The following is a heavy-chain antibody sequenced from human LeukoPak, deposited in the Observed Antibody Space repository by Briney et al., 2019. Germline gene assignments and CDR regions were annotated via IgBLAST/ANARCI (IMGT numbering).Heavy chain of an antibody. CDR3: AREERFPHAWLDP. J-gene: IGHJ5*02. CDR1: GYTFTSYD. D-gene: IGHD3-10*01. V-gene: IGHV1-69*05. Sequence: GASVKVSCKASGYTFTSYDINWVRQATGQGLEWMGGIIRVFGTANYAQKFQGRVTITMDESTSTAYMELSSLRSEDTAVYYCAREERFPHAWLDPWGQGTLVTVSS. CDR2: IIRVFGTA.